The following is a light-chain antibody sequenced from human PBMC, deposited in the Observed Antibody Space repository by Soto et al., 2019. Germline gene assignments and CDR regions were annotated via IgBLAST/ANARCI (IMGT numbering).Light chain of an antibody. CDR1: QSIGDW. CDR3: QQYNVYSLA. V-gene: IGKV1-5*03. CDR2: RAS. J-gene: IGKJ1*01. Sequence: DIQMTQSPSTLSASIGDRVTITCRASQSIGDWLAWYQQKPGKAPKLLIYRASNLESWVPSRFSVSGSGTEFTLTISSLQPDDFATYYFQQYNVYSLAFGQGTKVEI.